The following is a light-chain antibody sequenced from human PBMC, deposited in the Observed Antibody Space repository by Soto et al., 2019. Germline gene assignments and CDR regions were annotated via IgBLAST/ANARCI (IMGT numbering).Light chain of an antibody. Sequence: QSALTQPASVSGSPGQSITISCTGTSRDVGGYNYVSWYQQHPGKAPKLMIYDVSNRPSGVSNRFSGSKSGNTASLTISGLQAEDEADYYGSSYTSSSTHVVFGGGTKLTVL. J-gene: IGLJ2*01. CDR3: SSYTSSSTHVV. V-gene: IGLV2-14*01. CDR2: DVS. CDR1: SRDVGGYNY.